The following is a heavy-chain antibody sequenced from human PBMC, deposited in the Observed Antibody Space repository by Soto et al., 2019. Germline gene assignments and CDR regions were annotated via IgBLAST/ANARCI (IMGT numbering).Heavy chain of an antibody. Sequence: SETLSLTCTVSGGSISSYYWSWIRQHPGKGLEWIGYNYYSGSTNYNPSLKSRVTISVDTSKNQFSLKLSSVTAADTAVYYCAHRRSSWVSFDYWGQGTLVTVSS. CDR3: AHRRSSWVSFDY. D-gene: IGHD6-13*01. V-gene: IGHV4-59*08. J-gene: IGHJ4*02. CDR2: NYYSGST. CDR1: GGSISSYY.